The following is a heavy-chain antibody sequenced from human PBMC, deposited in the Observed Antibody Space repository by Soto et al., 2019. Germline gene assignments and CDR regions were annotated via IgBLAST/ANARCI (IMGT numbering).Heavy chain of an antibody. CDR1: GFFFSAYA. CDR2: ISARAHTS. J-gene: IGHJ3*02. D-gene: IGHD3-10*01. V-gene: IGHV3-23*01. CDR3: AKDPNGDFVGAFDM. Sequence: GGSLRLSCTTSGFFFSAYAMSWVRQAPGKGPEWASGISARAHTSYYADSVKGRFTISRDNSKNTLYLQMSSLRADDSALYYCAKDPNGDFVGAFDMWGQGTMVTVSS.